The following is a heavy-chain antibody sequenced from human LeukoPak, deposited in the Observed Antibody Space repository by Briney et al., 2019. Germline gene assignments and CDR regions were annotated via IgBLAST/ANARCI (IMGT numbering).Heavy chain of an antibody. CDR3: ARVGREYDFWSGYRAANWFDP. D-gene: IGHD3-3*01. J-gene: IGHJ5*02. CDR2: ISSSGSTI. Sequence: GGSLRLSCAASGFTFSDYYMSWIRQAPGKGLVWVSYISSSGSTIYYADSVKGRFTISRDNAKNSLYLQMNSLRAEDTAVYYCARVGREYDFWSGYRAANWFDPWGQGTLVTVSS. V-gene: IGHV3-11*01. CDR1: GFTFSDYY.